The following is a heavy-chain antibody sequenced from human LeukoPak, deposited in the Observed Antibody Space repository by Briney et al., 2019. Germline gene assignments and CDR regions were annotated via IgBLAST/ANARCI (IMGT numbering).Heavy chain of an antibody. V-gene: IGHV4-59*01. D-gene: IGHD1-26*01. Sequence: SETLSLTCTISGDSISPYYWSWIRQPPGGGLEWIGYVFYTGSTNYNPSLKSRVTISVDTSRNQFSLKLTSVTAADTAVYYCARTRSGYSTLGYWGQGTLVTVSS. CDR3: ARTRSGYSTLGY. CDR2: VFYTGST. CDR1: GDSISPYY. J-gene: IGHJ4*02.